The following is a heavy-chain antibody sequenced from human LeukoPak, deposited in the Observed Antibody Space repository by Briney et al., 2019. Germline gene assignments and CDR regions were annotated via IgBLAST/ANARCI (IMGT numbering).Heavy chain of an antibody. CDR2: INHSGST. V-gene: IGHV4-34*01. CDR3: ARGESYYDFWSGHPPGWFDP. D-gene: IGHD3-3*01. CDR1: GGSFSGYY. J-gene: IGHJ5*02. Sequence: SETLSLTCAVYGGSFSGYYWSWIRQPPGKGLEWIGEINHSGSTNYSPSLKSRVTISVDTSKNQFSLKLSSVTAADTAVYYCARGESYYDFWSGHPPGWFDPWGQGTLVTVSS.